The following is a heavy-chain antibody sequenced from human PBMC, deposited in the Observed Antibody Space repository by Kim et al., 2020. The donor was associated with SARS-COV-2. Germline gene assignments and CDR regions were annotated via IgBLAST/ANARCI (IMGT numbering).Heavy chain of an antibody. Sequence: SQTLSLTCTVSGGSISSSSYYWGWIRQPPGKGLEWIGSIYYSGSTYYNPSLKSRVTISVDTSKNQFSLKLSSVTAAETAVYYCARHYGDYLNWFDPWGQG. CDR1: GGSISSSSYY. D-gene: IGHD4-17*01. J-gene: IGHJ5*02. CDR2: IYYSGST. V-gene: IGHV4-39*01. CDR3: ARHYGDYLNWFDP.